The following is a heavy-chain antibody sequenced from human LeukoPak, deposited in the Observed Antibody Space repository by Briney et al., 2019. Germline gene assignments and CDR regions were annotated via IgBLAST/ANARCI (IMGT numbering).Heavy chain of an antibody. D-gene: IGHD3-9*01. V-gene: IGHV1-18*01. J-gene: IGHJ3*02. CDR1: GYTFTSYG. CDR2: ISAYNGNT. Sequence: ASVKVSCKASGYTFTSYGISWVRQAPGQGLEWMGWISAYNGNTNYAQKLQGRVTMTTDTSTSTAYMELRSLRSDDTAVYYCARPIYDILTGTDAFDIWGQGTMVTVSS. CDR3: ARPIYDILTGTDAFDI.